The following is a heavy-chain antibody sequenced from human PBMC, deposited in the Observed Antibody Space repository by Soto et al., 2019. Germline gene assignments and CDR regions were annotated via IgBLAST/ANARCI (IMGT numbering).Heavy chain of an antibody. CDR2: MNPNSGNS. V-gene: IGHV1-8*01. Sequence: QVQLVQSGAELKEPGASVKVSCTASEYTFVNHVINWVRQAPGRGLEWMGWMNPNSGNSGFAQKFQDRVTMTRDTSRDTAYMELRNLRSEDTAVYYCARGWGRWPHEKPGDYWGQGTLVTVS. D-gene: IGHD3-16*01. J-gene: IGHJ4*02. CDR3: ARGWGRWPHEKPGDY. CDR1: EYTFVNHV.